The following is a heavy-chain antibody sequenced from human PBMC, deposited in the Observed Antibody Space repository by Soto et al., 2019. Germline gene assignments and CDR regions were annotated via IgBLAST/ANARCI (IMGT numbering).Heavy chain of an antibody. D-gene: IGHD2-8*02. Sequence: PGGSLRLSCAASGSTFSHAWMSWVRQAPGKGLEWVGRIKSKADGETKDYGAPVRGRFTISRDDSKDTLYLQMNSLRIEDTAVYYGCVVKRRDQYSTPGYWFDPWGPGTLVTVSS. CDR3: CVVKRRDQYSTPGYWFDP. CDR2: IKSKADGETK. J-gene: IGHJ5*02. CDR1: GSTFSHAW. V-gene: IGHV3-15*01.